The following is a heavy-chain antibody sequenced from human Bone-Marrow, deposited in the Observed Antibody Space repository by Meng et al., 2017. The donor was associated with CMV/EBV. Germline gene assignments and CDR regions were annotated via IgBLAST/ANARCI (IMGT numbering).Heavy chain of an antibody. CDR1: GFTFSSYA. Sequence: LSLTCAASGFTFSSYAMHWVRQAPGKGLEWVAVISYDGSNKYYADSVKGRFTISRDNSKNKLYLQMNSLRAEDTAVYYCAWEYYDFWSGWKRNYYYYGMDVWGQGTTVTVSS. D-gene: IGHD3-3*01. CDR3: AWEYYDFWSGWKRNYYYYGMDV. CDR2: ISYDGSNK. V-gene: IGHV3-30-3*01. J-gene: IGHJ6*02.